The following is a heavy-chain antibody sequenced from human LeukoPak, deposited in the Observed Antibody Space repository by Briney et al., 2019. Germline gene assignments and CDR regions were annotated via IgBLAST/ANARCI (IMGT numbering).Heavy chain of an antibody. CDR1: GGTFSSYA. V-gene: IGHV1-69*04. CDR2: IIPILGIA. Sequence: GASVKVSCKASGGTFSSYAISWVRQAPGQGLEWMGRIIPILGIANYAQKFQGRVTITADKSTSTAYMELSSLRSEDTAVYYCARVMVRGVSYQDAFDIWGQGTMVTVSS. CDR3: ARVMVRGVSYQDAFDI. J-gene: IGHJ3*02. D-gene: IGHD3-10*01.